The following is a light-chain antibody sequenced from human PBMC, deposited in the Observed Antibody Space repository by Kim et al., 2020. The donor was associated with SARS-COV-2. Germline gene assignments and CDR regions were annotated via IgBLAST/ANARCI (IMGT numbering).Light chain of an antibody. CDR2: VGTGGIVG. Sequence: QPVLTQPPSASASPGASVTLTCTLSSGYSNYKVDWYQQRPGKGPRFVMRVGTGGIVGSKGDGIPDRFSVLGSGLNRYLTIKNIQEEDESDYHCGADHGSGSNFVLVFGGGTKLTVL. J-gene: IGLJ3*02. CDR1: SGYSNYK. CDR3: GADHGSGSNFVLV. V-gene: IGLV9-49*01.